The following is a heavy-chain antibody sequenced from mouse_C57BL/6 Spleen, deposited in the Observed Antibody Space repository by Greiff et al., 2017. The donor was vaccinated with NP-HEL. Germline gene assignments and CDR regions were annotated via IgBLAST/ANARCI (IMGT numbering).Heavy chain of an antibody. D-gene: IGHD1-1*01. Sequence: EVQVVESGGGLVKPGGSLKLSCAASGFTFSDSGMHWVRQAPEKGLEWVAYISSCSSTIYYADTVKGRFTLSRDNAKNTLFLQMTSLRSEDTAMYYCARREVVATYYAMDYWGQGTSVTVSS. CDR1: GFTFSDSG. CDR2: ISSCSSTI. J-gene: IGHJ4*01. V-gene: IGHV5-17*01. CDR3: ARREVVATYYAMDY.